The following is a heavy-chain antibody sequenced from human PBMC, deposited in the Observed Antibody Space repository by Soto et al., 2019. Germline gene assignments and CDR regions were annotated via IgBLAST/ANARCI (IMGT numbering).Heavy chain of an antibody. Sequence: SETLSLTCTVSGGSISSGGYYWSWIRQHPGKGLEWIGYIYYSGSTYYNPSLKSRVTISVDTSKNQFSLKLSSVTAADTAVYYCARSWFGELYDYYYGMGVWGQGTTVTVSS. D-gene: IGHD3-10*01. CDR2: IYYSGST. CDR3: ARSWFGELYDYYYGMGV. V-gene: IGHV4-31*03. J-gene: IGHJ6*02. CDR1: GGSISSGGYY.